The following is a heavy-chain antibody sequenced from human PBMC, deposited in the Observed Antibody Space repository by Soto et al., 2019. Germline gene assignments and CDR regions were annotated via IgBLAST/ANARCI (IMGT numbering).Heavy chain of an antibody. CDR2: IIPTFGTA. J-gene: IGHJ4*02. D-gene: IGHD5-18*01. CDR1: GCTFSSYA. Sequence: ASVKVSCKASGCTFSSYAISWVRQAPGQGLEWMGGIIPTFGTANYAQKFQGRVTITADESTSTAYMELSSLRSEDTAVYYCARDRGVYTSYVLGSADYWGQGNLVTVSS. V-gene: IGHV1-69*13. CDR3: ARDRGVYTSYVLGSADY.